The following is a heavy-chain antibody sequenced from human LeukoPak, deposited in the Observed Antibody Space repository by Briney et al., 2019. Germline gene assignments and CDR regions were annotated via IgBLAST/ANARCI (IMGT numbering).Heavy chain of an antibody. CDR2: IYYSGNT. Sequence: PSETLSLTCTVSGDSISSGDCNWSWNRQHPGMGLEWMAYIYYSGNTYYNSSLQSRVTISIDTSQNQFSLKLSSVTAADTAVYYCARGGPTRYSYSFDSWGQGTLVTVSS. J-gene: IGHJ5*01. CDR1: GDSISSGDCN. D-gene: IGHD1-1*01. CDR3: ARGGPTRYSYSFDS. V-gene: IGHV4-31*03.